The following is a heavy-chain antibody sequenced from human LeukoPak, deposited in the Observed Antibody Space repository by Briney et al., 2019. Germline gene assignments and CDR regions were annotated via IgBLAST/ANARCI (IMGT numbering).Heavy chain of an antibody. J-gene: IGHJ6*04. CDR2: INHSGST. CDR3: ARGAGQAYYGMDV. Sequence: SETLSLTCAVYGGSFSGYYWSWIRQPPGKGLEWTGEINHSGSTNYNPSLKSRVTISVDTSKNQFSLKLSSVTAADTAVYYCARGAGQAYYGMDVWGKGTTVTVSS. V-gene: IGHV4-34*01. CDR1: GGSFSGYY.